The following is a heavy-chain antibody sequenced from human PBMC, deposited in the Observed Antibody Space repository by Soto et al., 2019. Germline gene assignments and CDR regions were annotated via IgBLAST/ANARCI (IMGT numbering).Heavy chain of an antibody. CDR2: ISAYNGNT. Sequence: QVPLVQSGAEVKKPGASVKVSCKASGYTFTSYGISWVRQAPGQGLEWMGWISAYNGNTNYAQKLQGRVTMTTDTPTSTAYMELRSLRSDDTAVYYCARTLDYSNYHYYYYYMDVWGKGTTVTVSS. D-gene: IGHD4-4*01. V-gene: IGHV1-18*01. J-gene: IGHJ6*03. CDR3: ARTLDYSNYHYYYYYMDV. CDR1: GYTFTSYG.